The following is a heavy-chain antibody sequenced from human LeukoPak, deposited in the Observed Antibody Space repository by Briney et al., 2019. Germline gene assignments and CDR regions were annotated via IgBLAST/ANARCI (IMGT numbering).Heavy chain of an antibody. D-gene: IGHD3-3*01. J-gene: IGHJ3*02. CDR2: IYYSGST. V-gene: IGHV4-59*01. CDR3: ARAVGDFWSGYPDAFDI. Sequence: PSETLSLTCTVSGGSISSYYWSWIRQPPGQGLEWIGYIYYSGSTNYNPSLKSRVTISVDTSKNQFSLKLSSVTAADTAVYYCARAVGDFWSGYPDAFDIWGQGTMVTVSS. CDR1: GGSISSYY.